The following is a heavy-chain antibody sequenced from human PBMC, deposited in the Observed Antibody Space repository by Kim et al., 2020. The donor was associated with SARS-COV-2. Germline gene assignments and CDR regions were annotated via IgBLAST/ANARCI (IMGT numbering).Heavy chain of an antibody. Sequence: SVKVSCEASAGTFSSYAISWVRQAPGQGLEWMGGIIPIFGSVNYAQSFQGRLTITADESTSTAYMELSSLRFEDTAVYYCARGRPATRNTRGTALLDYWGQGTLVTVSS. J-gene: IGHJ4*02. CDR2: IIPIFGSV. CDR1: AGTFSSYA. D-gene: IGHD1-1*01. V-gene: IGHV1-69*13. CDR3: ARGRPATRNTRGTALLDY.